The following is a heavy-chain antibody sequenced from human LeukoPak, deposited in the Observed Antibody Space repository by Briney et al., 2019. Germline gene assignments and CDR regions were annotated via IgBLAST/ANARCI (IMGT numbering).Heavy chain of an antibody. CDR3: ARSLRGYNWNDGYLDY. Sequence: PGGSLRLSCAASGFTVSSNYMSWVRQAPGKGLEWVSVIYSGGSTYYADSVKGRFTISRDNSKNTLYLQMNSLRAEDTAVYYCARSLRGYNWNDGYLDYWGQGTLVTVSS. CDR1: GFTVSSNY. V-gene: IGHV3-53*01. D-gene: IGHD1-20*01. J-gene: IGHJ4*02. CDR2: IYSGGST.